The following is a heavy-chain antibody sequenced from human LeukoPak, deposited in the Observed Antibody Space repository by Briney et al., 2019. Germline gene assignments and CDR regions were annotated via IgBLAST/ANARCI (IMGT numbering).Heavy chain of an antibody. V-gene: IGHV3-23*01. CDR3: AKRAYTRYYDSSGYYYFDY. CDR2: ISGSGGST. J-gene: IGHJ4*02. CDR1: GFTFNTYA. Sequence: GGSLRLSCAASGFTFNTYAMTWVRQAPGKGLEWVSPISGSGGSTYYADSVKGRFTISRDNSKNTLYLQMNSLRAEDTAVYYCAKRAYTRYYDSSGYYYFDYWGQGTLVTVSS. D-gene: IGHD3-22*01.